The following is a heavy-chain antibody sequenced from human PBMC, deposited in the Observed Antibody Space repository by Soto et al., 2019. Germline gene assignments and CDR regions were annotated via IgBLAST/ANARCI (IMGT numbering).Heavy chain of an antibody. CDR1: GFTVSDNH. V-gene: IGHV3-53*04. CDR3: VKGWFGP. J-gene: IGHJ3*01. Sequence: EVQLVASGGGLVQPGGSLRLSCVASGFTVSDNHMTWVRQAPGKGLEWVSVIYSGGSTYYADSVKGRFTISRHNSKNTLYLQMDNLRPEETAVYYWVKGWFGPWGQGTKVTVSS. CDR2: IYSGGST. D-gene: IGHD3-10*01.